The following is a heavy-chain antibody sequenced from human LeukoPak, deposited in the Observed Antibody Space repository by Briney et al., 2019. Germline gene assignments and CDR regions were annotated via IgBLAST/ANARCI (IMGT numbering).Heavy chain of an antibody. CDR3: ARARWTSTGTTYYLDY. CDR1: GYIFSDYA. CDR2: INAGNGKT. J-gene: IGHJ4*02. Sequence: ASVKVSCKASGYIFSDYAIQWVRQAPGQGLEWMGWINAGNGKTKYSQKFQDRVTIARDTSAGTAYLELSGLRSEDTAVYFCARARWTSTGTTYYLDYWGQGTLVTVSS. V-gene: IGHV1-3*01. D-gene: IGHD4-17*01.